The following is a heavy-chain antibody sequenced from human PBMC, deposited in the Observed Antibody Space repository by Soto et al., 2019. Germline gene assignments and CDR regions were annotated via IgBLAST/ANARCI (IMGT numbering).Heavy chain of an antibody. D-gene: IGHD3-9*01. CDR2: IIPIFGTA. V-gene: IGHV1-69*13. CDR3: GRGWVLRYFDWLFALDAFDI. J-gene: IGHJ3*02. CDR1: GGTFSSYA. Sequence: SVKVSCKASGGTFSSYAISWVRQAPGQGLEWMGGIIPIFGTANYAQKYQGRVTITADESTSTAYMELSSLRSEDTAVYYSGRGWVLRYFDWLFALDAFDIWGQGTMVTVSS.